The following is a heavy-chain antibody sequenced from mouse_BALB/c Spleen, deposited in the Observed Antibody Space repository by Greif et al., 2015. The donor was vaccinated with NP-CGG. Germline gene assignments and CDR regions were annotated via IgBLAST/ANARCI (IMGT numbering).Heavy chain of an antibody. V-gene: IGHV2-9*02. Sequence: QVHVKQSGPGLVAPSQSLSITCTASGFSLTSYGLHWVRQPPGKGLEWLGVIWAGGSTNYNSALMSRLSISKDNSKSQVFLKMNSLQTDDTAMYYCARDGYYAMDYWGQGTSVTVSS. CDR2: IWAGGST. J-gene: IGHJ4*01. CDR1: GFSLTSYG. CDR3: ARDGYYAMDY.